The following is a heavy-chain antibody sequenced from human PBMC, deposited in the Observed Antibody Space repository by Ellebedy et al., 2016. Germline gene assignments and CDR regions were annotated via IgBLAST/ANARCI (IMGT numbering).Heavy chain of an antibody. J-gene: IGHJ6*02. CDR2: IWYDGSNK. CDR3: ARGVIPAASDHYYYYGMDV. V-gene: IGHV3-33*08. D-gene: IGHD2-2*01. Sequence: GGSLRLXXAASGFTFSSYGMHWVRQAPGKGLEWVAVIWYDGSNKYYADSVKGRFTISRDNSKNTLYLQMNSLRAEDTAVYYCARGVIPAASDHYYYYGMDVWGQGTTVTVSS. CDR1: GFTFSSYG.